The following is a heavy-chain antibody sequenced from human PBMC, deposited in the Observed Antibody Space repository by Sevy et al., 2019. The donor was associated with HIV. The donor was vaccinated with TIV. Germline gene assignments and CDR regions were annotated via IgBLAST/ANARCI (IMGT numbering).Heavy chain of an antibody. CDR3: ARDRENFQH. CDR1: GGSINPYY. CDR2: FYYRGRT. Sequence: SETLSLTCTVSGGSINPYYWTWIRQPPGKGLEWIGYFYYRGRTKYNPSLKRRATMSVDTSKKQFSLHLSSVTAADTAVYFCARDRENFQHWGRGTLVTVSS. V-gene: IGHV4-59*01. J-gene: IGHJ1*01.